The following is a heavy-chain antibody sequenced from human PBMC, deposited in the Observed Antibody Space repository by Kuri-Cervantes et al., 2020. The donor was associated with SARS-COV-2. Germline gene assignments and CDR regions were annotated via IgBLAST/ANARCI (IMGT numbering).Heavy chain of an antibody. CDR1: GYTFTSSG. D-gene: IGHD2-21*01. J-gene: IGHJ4*02. Sequence: ASVKVSCKASGYTFTSSGISWVRQAPGQGLEWMGWVSGYNGRTNYAQKLQGRVTMTTDTSTTTAYMELRSLRSDDMAVFYCVRDGYGDYVDYWGQGTLVTVSS. CDR2: VSGYNGRT. V-gene: IGHV1-18*03. CDR3: VRDGYGDYVDY.